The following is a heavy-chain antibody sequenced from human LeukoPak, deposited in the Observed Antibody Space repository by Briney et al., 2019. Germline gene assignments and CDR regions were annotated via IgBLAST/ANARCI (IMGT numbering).Heavy chain of an antibody. CDR3: ASLHPAHYEYYFDY. CDR1: GGSISSYY. V-gene: IGHV4-59*13. J-gene: IGHJ4*02. CDR2: IYYSGST. Sequence: SETLSLTCTVSGGSISSYYWSWIRQPPGKGLEWIGYIYYSGSTNYNPSLKSRVTISVDTSKNQFSLKLSSVTAADTAVYYCASLHPAHYEYYFDYWGQGALVTVSS. D-gene: IGHD4/OR15-4a*01.